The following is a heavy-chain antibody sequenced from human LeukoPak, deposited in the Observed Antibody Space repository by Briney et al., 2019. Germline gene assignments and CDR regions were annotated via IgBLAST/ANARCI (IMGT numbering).Heavy chain of an antibody. CDR1: GYSTSSGYS. Sequence: SETLSLTCTVSGYSTSSGYSWGRIRQPPGKGLEWIGSIYHSGSTSYNPSLKRRVTISVDTSKNQFSLKLSSVTAADTAVYYCARFKYSSGCGPDYWGQGTLVTVSS. J-gene: IGHJ4*02. CDR3: ARFKYSSGCGPDY. D-gene: IGHD6-19*01. CDR2: IYHSGST. V-gene: IGHV4-38-2*02.